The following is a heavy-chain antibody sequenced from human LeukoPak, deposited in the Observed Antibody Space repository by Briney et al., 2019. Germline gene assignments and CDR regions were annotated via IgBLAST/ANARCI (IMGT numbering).Heavy chain of an antibody. CDR2: INAGNGNT. Sequence: GASVKVSCKASGYTFTSYAMHWVRQAPGQRLEWMGWINAGNGNTKYSQKFQGRVTITRDTSASTAYMELSSLRSEDTAVYYCARGLYCGGDCYFHWFDPWGQGTLVTVSS. CDR3: ARGLYCGGDCYFHWFDP. J-gene: IGHJ5*02. D-gene: IGHD2-21*02. V-gene: IGHV1-3*01. CDR1: GYTFTSYA.